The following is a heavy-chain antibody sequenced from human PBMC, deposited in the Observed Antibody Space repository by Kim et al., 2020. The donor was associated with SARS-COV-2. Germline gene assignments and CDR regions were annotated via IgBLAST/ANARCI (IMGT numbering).Heavy chain of an antibody. D-gene: IGHD1-1*01. V-gene: IGHV3-74*01. CDR3: ARDTEELNDALDI. Sequence: GGSLRLSCGASGFTFSNYWMHWVRQVPGKGLVWVSRINSDESSTDYADSVKGRFTISRDNAKNTLYLQMDSLRAEDTAVYYCARDTEELNDALDIWGQGTMVTVSS. CDR1: GFTFSNYW. CDR2: INSDESST. J-gene: IGHJ3*02.